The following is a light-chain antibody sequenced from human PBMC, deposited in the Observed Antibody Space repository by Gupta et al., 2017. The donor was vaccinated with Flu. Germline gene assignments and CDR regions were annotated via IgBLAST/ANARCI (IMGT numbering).Light chain of an antibody. V-gene: IGLV7-46*01. CDR2: DTT. Sequence: QAVVTQEPSLTVSPGGTVTLTCGCSTGAVTNRHYPYWFQQKPGQAPRTLSYDTTNKHSGTPARFSGSRRADKAALTLSGAQSEDEADYYCLLADNGPRVFGGGTKLTVL. CDR3: LLADNGPRV. CDR1: TGAVTNRHY. J-gene: IGLJ3*02.